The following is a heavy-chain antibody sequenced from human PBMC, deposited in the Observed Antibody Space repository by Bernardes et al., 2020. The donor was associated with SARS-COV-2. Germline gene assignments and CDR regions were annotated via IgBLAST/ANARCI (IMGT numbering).Heavy chain of an antibody. CDR2: IYYSGST. CDR1: GGPISSGGYY. J-gene: IGHJ5*02. D-gene: IGHD3-22*01. V-gene: IGHV4-31*03. Sequence: SETLSPTCTVPGGPISSGGYYWSWIRQHPGKGLEWVGYIYYSGSTYYNPSLKSRVTISVDTSKNQFSLKLSSVTAADTAVYYCARALNYYDSSGYYLNWFDPWGQGTLVTVSS. CDR3: ARALNYYDSSGYYLNWFDP.